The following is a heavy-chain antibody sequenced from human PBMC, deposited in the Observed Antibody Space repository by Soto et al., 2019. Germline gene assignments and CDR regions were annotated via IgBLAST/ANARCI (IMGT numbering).Heavy chain of an antibody. J-gene: IGHJ4*02. D-gene: IGHD5-18*01. Sequence: GGSLRLSCAASGFTFSSYAMSWVRQAPGGGLEGVSAISGSGGSTDYVDSVKGRFTISRDNSKNTLYLQMNSVRAEDTAVYYCAKLQAYSYGPGAYFDYWGQGTLVTVSS. V-gene: IGHV3-23*01. CDR3: AKLQAYSYGPGAYFDY. CDR2: ISGSGGST. CDR1: GFTFSSYA.